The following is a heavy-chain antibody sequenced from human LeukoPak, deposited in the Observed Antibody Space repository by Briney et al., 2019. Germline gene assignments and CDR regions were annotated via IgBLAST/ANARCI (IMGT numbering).Heavy chain of an antibody. V-gene: IGHV4-39*01. CDR3: ARIAVAGEHFDY. CDR1: GGSISSSSYY. Sequence: PSETLSLTRTVSGGSISSSSYYWGWLRQPPGKGLEWIGSIYYSGSTYYNPSLKSRVTISVDTSKNQFSLKLSSVTAADTAVYYCARIAVAGEHFDYWGQGTLVTVSS. D-gene: IGHD6-19*01. CDR2: IYYSGST. J-gene: IGHJ4*02.